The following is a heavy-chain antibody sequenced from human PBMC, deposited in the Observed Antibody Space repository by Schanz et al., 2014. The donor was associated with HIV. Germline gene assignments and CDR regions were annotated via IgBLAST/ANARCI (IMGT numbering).Heavy chain of an antibody. J-gene: IGHJ4*02. D-gene: IGHD3-10*01. V-gene: IGHV3-13*01. CDR1: GFTFSNYA. CDR2: IGSTGDR. CDR3: VRGGVRGVIDYFDY. Sequence: VQLLESGGGLVQPGGSLRLSCAASGFTFSNYAMIWVRQAPGKGLEWVSGIGSTGDRYYRGSVKGRITISRENAKNSLYLQMNSLRAGDTAVYYCVRGGVRGVIDYFDYWGQGTLVTVSS.